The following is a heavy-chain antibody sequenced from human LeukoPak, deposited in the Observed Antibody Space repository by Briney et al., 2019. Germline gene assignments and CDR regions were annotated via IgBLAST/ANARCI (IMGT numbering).Heavy chain of an antibody. V-gene: IGHV3-53*01. CDR2: IYSGGST. CDR1: GFTVSSNY. J-gene: IGHJ4*02. CDR3: ARIKRGYSYGLVFDY. D-gene: IGHD5-18*01. Sequence: GGSLRLSCAASGFTVSSNYMSWVRQAPGKGLEWVSVIYSGGSTYYADSVKGRFTISRDNAKNTLYLQMNSLRAEDTAVYYCARIKRGYSYGLVFDYWGQGTLVTVSS.